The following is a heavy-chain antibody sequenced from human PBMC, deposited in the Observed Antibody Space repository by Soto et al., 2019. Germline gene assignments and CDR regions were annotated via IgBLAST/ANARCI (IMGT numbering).Heavy chain of an antibody. Sequence: RRSGARRGWTDSSSAMRRDHQAPEKGLEWVTAISGSGGSTYYADSVKGQFTISRDNSKNTLYLQINSLRAEDTAVYYCAKDVGIYYDYVRGSYGLFACYFHSWGQGLLVTASS. CDR2: ISGSGGST. CDR3: AKDVGIYYDYVRGSYGLFACYFHS. V-gene: IGHV3-23*01. D-gene: IGHD3-16*01. CDR1: GWTDSSSA. J-gene: IGHJ4*02.